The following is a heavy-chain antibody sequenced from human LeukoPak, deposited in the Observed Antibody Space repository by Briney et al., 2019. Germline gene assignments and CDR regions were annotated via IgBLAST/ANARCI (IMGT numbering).Heavy chain of an antibody. CDR1: GYIYTAYY. V-gene: IGHV1-2*02. D-gene: IGHD4-23*01. CDR2: INPNTGVT. J-gene: IGHJ4*02. Sequence: GASVKVSCKAAGYIYTAYYMHCVRQAPGQGLEWTGWINPNTGVTNYAQKFQGRVTMTRDKSISTVYMEVSSLRSDDTALYYCARYARGGRWYLDYWGQGTLVTVSS. CDR3: ARYARGGRWYLDY.